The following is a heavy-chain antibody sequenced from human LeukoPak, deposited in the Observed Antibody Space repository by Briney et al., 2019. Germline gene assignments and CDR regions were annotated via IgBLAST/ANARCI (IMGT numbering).Heavy chain of an antibody. V-gene: IGHV2-5*02. Sequence: SGPTLVKPTQTLTLTCTFSGFSLSTSGVGVGWIRQPPGKALEWLAIIYWDDDKRYSPSLSSRLTVTKGTSNNQVVLTMTNMDPVDTATYYCARRARTTLDYWGQGTLVTVSS. CDR3: ARRARTTLDY. D-gene: IGHD2-15*01. CDR2: IYWDDDK. J-gene: IGHJ4*02. CDR1: GFSLSTSGVG.